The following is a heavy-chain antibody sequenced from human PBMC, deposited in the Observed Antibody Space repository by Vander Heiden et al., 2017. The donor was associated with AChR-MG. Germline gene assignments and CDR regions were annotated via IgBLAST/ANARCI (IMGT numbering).Heavy chain of an antibody. CDR2: IYYSGST. J-gene: IGHJ5*02. CDR3: ARTYYCSSTSCYLYNWFDP. V-gene: IGHV4-39*01. CDR1: GGSISSSSYY. D-gene: IGHD2-2*01. Sequence: QLQLQESGPGLVKPSETLSLTCTVSGGSISSSSYYWGWIRQHPGKGLEWIGSIYYSGSTYYNPSLKSRVTISVDTSKNQFSLKLSSVTAADTAVYYCARTYYCSSTSCYLYNWFDPWGQGTLVTVSS.